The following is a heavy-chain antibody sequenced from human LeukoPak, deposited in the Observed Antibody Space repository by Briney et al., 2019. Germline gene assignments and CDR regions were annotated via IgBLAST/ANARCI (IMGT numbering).Heavy chain of an antibody. D-gene: IGHD3-3*01. Sequence: ASVNVSCKASGYTFTSYGISWVRQAPGQGLEWMGWISAYNGNTNYAQKLRGRVTMTTDTSTSTAYMELRSLRSDDTAVYYCARDLSSRNPTYYDFWSGYVSENYYYYYYMDVWGKGTTVTVSS. J-gene: IGHJ6*03. V-gene: IGHV1-18*01. CDR2: ISAYNGNT. CDR3: ARDLSSRNPTYYDFWSGYVSENYYYYYYMDV. CDR1: GYTFTSYG.